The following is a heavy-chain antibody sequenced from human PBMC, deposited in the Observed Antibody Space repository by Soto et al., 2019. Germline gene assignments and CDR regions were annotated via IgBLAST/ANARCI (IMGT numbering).Heavy chain of an antibody. CDR3: ARGQVAAAGTPTRYYFDC. D-gene: IGHD6-13*01. CDR2: INRSGST. V-gene: IGHV4-34*01. Sequence: SETLSLTCAVYVGSFSGYYWSWIRQPPGKGLGWIGEINRSGSTHYNPSLKSRVTISVDTPKNQFSLKLSSVTAADTAVYYCARGQVAAAGTPTRYYFDCWGKGTTVTVSS. J-gene: IGHJ4*02. CDR1: VGSFSGYY.